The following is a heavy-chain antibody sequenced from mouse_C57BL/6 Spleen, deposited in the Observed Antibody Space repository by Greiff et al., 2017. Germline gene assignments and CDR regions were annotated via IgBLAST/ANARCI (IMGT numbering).Heavy chain of an antibody. CDR1: GYTFTDYE. J-gene: IGHJ3*01. CDR3: TIPYYYGSSYNAWFAY. D-gene: IGHD1-1*01. Sequence: VQLQQSGAELVRPGASVTLSCKASGYTFTDYEMHWVKQTPVHGLEWIGAIDPETGGTAYNQKFKGKAILTADKSSSTAYMELRSLTSEDSAVYYCTIPYYYGSSYNAWFAYWGQGTLVTVSA. V-gene: IGHV1-15*01. CDR2: IDPETGGT.